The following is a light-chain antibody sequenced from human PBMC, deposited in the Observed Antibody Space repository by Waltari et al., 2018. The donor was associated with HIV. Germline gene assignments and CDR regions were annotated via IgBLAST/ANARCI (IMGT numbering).Light chain of an antibody. CDR3: ATWDDSLNGRWV. J-gene: IGLJ3*02. V-gene: IGLV1-44*01. CDR2: SNN. Sequence: QSVLTQPPSASGTPGQRVTIPCSGSISNIGSNTVTWYQQLPGTAPKLLIYSNNQRPSVVPDRFSGSKSGTSASLAISGLQSEDEADYYCATWDDSLNGRWVFGGGTKLTVL. CDR1: ISNIGSNT.